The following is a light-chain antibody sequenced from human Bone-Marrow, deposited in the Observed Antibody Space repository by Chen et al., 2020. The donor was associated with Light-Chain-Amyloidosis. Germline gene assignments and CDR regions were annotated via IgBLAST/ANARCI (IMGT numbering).Light chain of an antibody. CDR3: QPYNRYPYP. CDR2: DAS. V-gene: IGKV1-5*01. CDR1: QSISTS. Sequence: DIQMTQSPSTLSPSVGDRVTITCRASQSISTSLAWYQQKPGKAPKLLIYDASTLEAGVPSRFSGSGSGTYFTLTINSLQPDDFATYFCQPYNRYPYPSGQGTKLEI. J-gene: IGKJ2*01.